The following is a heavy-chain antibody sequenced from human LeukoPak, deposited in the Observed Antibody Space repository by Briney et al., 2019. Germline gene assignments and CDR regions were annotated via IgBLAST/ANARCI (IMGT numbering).Heavy chain of an antibody. J-gene: IGHJ4*02. CDR2: ISHDGSNK. D-gene: IGHD5-12*01. CDR3: AKDSRYSGYDFGY. V-gene: IGHV3-30*18. Sequence: GGSLRLSCAASGFTFSSYGMLWVRQATGKALEDVAVISHDGSNKYYADYVKGRFTISRDNSKNALYLQMNSLRAEDTAVYYCAKDSRYSGYDFGYWGQGTLVAVSS. CDR1: GFTFSSYG.